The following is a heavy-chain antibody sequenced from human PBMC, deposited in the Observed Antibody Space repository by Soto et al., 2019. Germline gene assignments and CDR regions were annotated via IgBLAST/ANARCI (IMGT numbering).Heavy chain of an antibody. V-gene: IGHV4-4*02. D-gene: IGHD2-8*01. CDR1: SGSITSDDW. Sequence: QVQLQESGPGLVEPSETLSLTCAVSSGSITSDDWWTWVRQSPGKGLEWIGEVHHSGRSGSTNYNPSLKSRASISVDKSKNQFSLRLSSVTAAETAVYYCAITTRAFCTPDIWGQGTTVTVSS. J-gene: IGHJ3*02. CDR3: AITTRAFCTPDI. CDR2: VHHSGRSGST.